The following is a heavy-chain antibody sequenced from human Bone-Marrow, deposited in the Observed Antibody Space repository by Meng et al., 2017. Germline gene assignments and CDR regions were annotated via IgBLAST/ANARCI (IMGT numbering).Heavy chain of an antibody. V-gene: IGHV3-23*01. CDR1: GFTFSNHA. CDR2: ISTSGDKI. CDR3: AQEIRPNDY. D-gene: IGHD4-17*01. Sequence: GESLKISCAASGFTFSNHAMTWVRQAPGKGLEWVSSISTSGDKILYADAVKGRFTISRDNSKNTMYLQMESLRAEDTAVYYCAQEIRPNDYWGQGTLVTVSS. J-gene: IGHJ4*02.